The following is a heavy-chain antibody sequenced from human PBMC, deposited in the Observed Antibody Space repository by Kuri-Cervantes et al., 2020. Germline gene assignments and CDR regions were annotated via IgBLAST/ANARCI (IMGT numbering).Heavy chain of an antibody. CDR2: INPSGGST. V-gene: IGHV1-46*01. CDR1: GYTFTSYY. CDR3: ARDPLSHYYDSSGQSHGLGMDV. J-gene: IGHJ6*02. D-gene: IGHD3-22*01. Sequence: ASVKVSCKASGYTFTSYYMHWVRQAPGQGLEWMGIINPSGGSTSYAQKFQGRVTMTRDTSTSTVYMELRSLRSEDTAVYYCARDPLSHYYDSSGQSHGLGMDVWGQGTTVTVSS.